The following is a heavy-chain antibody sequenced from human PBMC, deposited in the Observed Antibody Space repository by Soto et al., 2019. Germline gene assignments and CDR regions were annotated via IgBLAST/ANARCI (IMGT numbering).Heavy chain of an antibody. CDR2: MYYSGST. D-gene: IGHD3-3*01. CDR3: ARQVPEPHDFWSGIFDY. V-gene: IGHV4-59*08. J-gene: IGHJ4*02. Sequence: SETLSLTCTVSGGSISSYYWSWIRQPPGKGLEWIGYMYYSGSTNYNPSLKSRVTISVDTSKNQFSLKLSSVTAADTAIYYCARQVPEPHDFWSGIFDYWGQGTLVTVSS. CDR1: GGSISSYY.